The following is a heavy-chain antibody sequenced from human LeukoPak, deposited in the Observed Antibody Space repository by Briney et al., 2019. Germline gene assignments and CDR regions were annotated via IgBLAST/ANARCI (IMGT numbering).Heavy chain of an antibody. Sequence: ASVKVSCKASGYTFTGYYMHWVRQAPGQGLEWMGRINPNSGGTNYAQKFQGRVTMTRDTSISTAYMELSRLRSDDTAVYYCARDRVTMVRGVSNNWFDPWGQGTLVTVSS. CDR3: ARDRVTMVRGVSNNWFDP. J-gene: IGHJ5*02. CDR2: INPNSGGT. CDR1: GYTFTGYY. V-gene: IGHV1-2*06. D-gene: IGHD3-10*01.